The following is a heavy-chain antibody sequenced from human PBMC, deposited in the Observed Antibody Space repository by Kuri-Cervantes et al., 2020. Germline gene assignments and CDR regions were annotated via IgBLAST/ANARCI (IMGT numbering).Heavy chain of an antibody. CDR1: GGSISSYY. CDR2: IYTSGST. CDR3: AKGTQAYCGGDSYPDV. Sequence: SETLSLTCTVSGGSISSYYWSWIRQPAGKGLEWIGRIYTSGSTNYNPSLKSRVTISVDKSKNQFSLKLSSVTAADTAVYYCAKGTQAYCGGDSYPDVWGKGTTVTVSS. J-gene: IGHJ6*04. V-gene: IGHV4-4*07. D-gene: IGHD2-21*02.